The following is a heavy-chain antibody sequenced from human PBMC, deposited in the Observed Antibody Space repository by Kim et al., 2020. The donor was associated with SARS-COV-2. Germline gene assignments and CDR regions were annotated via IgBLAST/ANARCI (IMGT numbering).Heavy chain of an antibody. D-gene: IGHD3-22*01. CDR2: INHSGST. J-gene: IGHJ3*02. V-gene: IGHV4-34*01. Sequence: SETLSLTCAVYGGSFSGYYWSWIRQPPGKGLEWIGEINHSGSTNYNPSLKSRVTISVDTSKNQFSLKLSSVTAADTAVYYCARVRARWYYDSSGSAFDIWGQGTMVTVSS. CDR1: GGSFSGYY. CDR3: ARVRARWYYDSSGSAFDI.